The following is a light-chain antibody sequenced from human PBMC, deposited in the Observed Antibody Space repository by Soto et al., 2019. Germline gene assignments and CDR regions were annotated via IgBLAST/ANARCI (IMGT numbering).Light chain of an antibody. J-gene: IGLJ2*01. Sequence: QSVLTQPASVSGSPGQSSTISCTGTSSDVGGYNYVSWYHQHPGKAPKLMIYEVSNRPSGVSNRFSGSKSGNTASLTISGLQAEDEADYYCSSYTSSSTLVFGGGTKLTV. CDR3: SSYTSSSTLV. CDR1: SSDVGGYNY. V-gene: IGLV2-14*01. CDR2: EVS.